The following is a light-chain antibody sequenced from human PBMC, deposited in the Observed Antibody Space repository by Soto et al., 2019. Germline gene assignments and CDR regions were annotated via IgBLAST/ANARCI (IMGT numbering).Light chain of an antibody. Sequence: IQFNQSPSPLSPSLGDRVTITCRASHDISTYLAWYQQKPGKAPTLLIYTASNLQSGVPSRFSGSGSGTHFTLTISSLQPEDFATYYCQQHYNTPRTFGQGTKVDIK. J-gene: IGKJ1*01. V-gene: IGKV1-39*01. CDR3: QQHYNTPRT. CDR2: TAS. CDR1: HDISTY.